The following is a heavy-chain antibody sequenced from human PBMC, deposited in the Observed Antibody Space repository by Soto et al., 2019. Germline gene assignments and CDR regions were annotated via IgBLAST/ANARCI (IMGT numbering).Heavy chain of an antibody. CDR2: INPSGGST. V-gene: IGHV1-46*01. CDR1: GYTFTSYY. Sequence: QVQLVQSGAEVKKPGASVKVSCKASGYTFTSYYMHWVRQAPGQGLEWMGIINPSGGSTSYAQKFQGRVTMTRDTSTSTVYMELSSLRSEDTAVYYCARDFGDTAMVGGIDVWGQGTTVTVSS. D-gene: IGHD5-18*01. J-gene: IGHJ6*02. CDR3: ARDFGDTAMVGGIDV.